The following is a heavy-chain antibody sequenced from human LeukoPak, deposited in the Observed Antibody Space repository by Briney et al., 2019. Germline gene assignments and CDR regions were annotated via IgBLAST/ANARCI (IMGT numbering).Heavy chain of an antibody. J-gene: IGHJ4*02. CDR2: ISGSGGST. Sequence: GGSLRLSCAASGFTFSSYAMSWVRQAPGKGVEGVSAISGSGGSTYYADSVKGRFTISRDNSKNTLYLQMNSLRAEDTAVYYCAKDSGITMIVVVTHFDYWGQGTLVTVSS. D-gene: IGHD3-22*01. V-gene: IGHV3-23*01. CDR3: AKDSGITMIVVVTHFDY. CDR1: GFTFSSYA.